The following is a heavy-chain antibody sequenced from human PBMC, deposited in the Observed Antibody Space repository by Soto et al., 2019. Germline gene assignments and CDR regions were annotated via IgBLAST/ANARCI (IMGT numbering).Heavy chain of an antibody. CDR1: GYTFASYD. CDR2: MNPNSGNT. D-gene: IGHD1-1*01. CDR3: AGGRPGTTSVFDF. Sequence: ASVKVSSTASGYTFASYDSNWVRQATGQGLEWMGWMNPNSGNTGYAQKFQGRVTMTRNTSINTAYMELSSVRSEDTALYYGAGGRPGTTSVFDFWGKGTMVTVSS. V-gene: IGHV1-8*01. J-gene: IGHJ3*01.